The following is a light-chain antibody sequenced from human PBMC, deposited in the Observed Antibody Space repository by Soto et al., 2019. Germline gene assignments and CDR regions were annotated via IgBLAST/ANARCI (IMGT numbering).Light chain of an antibody. CDR3: QQSFSTPRT. CDR2: AAS. V-gene: IGKV1-39*01. CDR1: QSINSY. Sequence: DIQMTQSPSSQSASVGDRVTITCRASQSINSYLNWYQQKPGKAPKLLIYAASSLQSGVPSRFSGSGSETDFTLTISSLQPDDFATYYCQQSFSTPRTFGQGNRV. J-gene: IGKJ1*01.